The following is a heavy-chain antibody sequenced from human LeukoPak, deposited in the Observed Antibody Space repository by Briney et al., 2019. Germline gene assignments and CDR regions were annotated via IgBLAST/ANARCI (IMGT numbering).Heavy chain of an antibody. Sequence: SETLSLTCAVYGGSFSGYYWSWIRQPPGKGLEWIGEINHSGRTNNNPSLKSRVTISVDTSKNQFSLKLSSVTAADTAVYYCARHRKVLWFGDPTQDYYMDVWGKGTTVTISS. CDR2: INHSGRT. CDR3: ARHRKVLWFGDPTQDYYMDV. J-gene: IGHJ6*03. V-gene: IGHV4-34*01. CDR1: GGSFSGYY. D-gene: IGHD3-10*01.